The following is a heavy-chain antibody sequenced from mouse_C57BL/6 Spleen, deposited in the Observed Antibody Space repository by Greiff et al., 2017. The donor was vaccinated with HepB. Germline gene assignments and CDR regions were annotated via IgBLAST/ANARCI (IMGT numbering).Heavy chain of an antibody. Sequence: EVKLQEPGEGLVKPGGSLKLSCAASGFTFSSYAMPWVRQTPEKRLEWVAYISTGDDYTYYADTVKGRFTISRDNARNTLYLQMSSLKSEDTAMDYCTELRLCWFAYWGQGTLVTVSA. CDR2: ISTGDDYT. CDR3: TELRLCWFAY. CDR1: GFTFSSYA. D-gene: IGHD3-2*02. V-gene: IGHV5-9-1*02. J-gene: IGHJ3*01.